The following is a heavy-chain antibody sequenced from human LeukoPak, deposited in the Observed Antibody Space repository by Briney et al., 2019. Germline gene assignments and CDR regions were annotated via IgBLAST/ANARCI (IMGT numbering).Heavy chain of an antibody. J-gene: IGHJ4*02. V-gene: IGHV3-23*01. CDR1: GFTFSSYA. CDR3: AKFYCSSTSCYLGY. D-gene: IGHD2-2*01. CDR2: ISGSGGST. Sequence: QPGGSLRLSXAASGFTFSSYAMSWVRQAPGKGLEWVSAISGSGGSTYYADSVKGRFTISRDNSKNTLYLQMNSLRAEDTAVYYCAKFYCSSTSCYLGYWGQGTLVTVSS.